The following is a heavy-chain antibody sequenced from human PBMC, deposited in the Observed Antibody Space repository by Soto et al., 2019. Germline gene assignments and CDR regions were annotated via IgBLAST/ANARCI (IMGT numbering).Heavy chain of an antibody. D-gene: IGHD4-17*01. CDR3: ARGWGLYGDYVRFDY. CDR2: INHSGST. J-gene: IGHJ4*02. CDR1: GGSFSGYY. Sequence: QVQLQQWGAGLLKPSETLSLTCAVYGGSFSGYYWSWIRQPPGKGLEWIGEINHSGSTNYNPSLKSRVTISVDTSKNQFSLKLSSVPAADTAVYYCARGWGLYGDYVRFDYWGQGTLVTVSS. V-gene: IGHV4-34*01.